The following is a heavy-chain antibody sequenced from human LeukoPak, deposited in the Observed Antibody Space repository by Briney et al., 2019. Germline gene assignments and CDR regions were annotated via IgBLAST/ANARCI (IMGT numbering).Heavy chain of an antibody. J-gene: IGHJ3*02. CDR2: INPNSGGT. CDR1: GYTFTGYY. Sequence: GASVKVSCKASGYTFTGYYMHWVRQAPGQGLEWMGRINPNSGGTNYAQKFQGRVTMTRDTSISTAYMELSRPRSDDTAVYYCARERYCSGGSCRGAFDIWGQGTMVTVSS. V-gene: IGHV1-2*06. CDR3: ARERYCSGGSCRGAFDI. D-gene: IGHD2-15*01.